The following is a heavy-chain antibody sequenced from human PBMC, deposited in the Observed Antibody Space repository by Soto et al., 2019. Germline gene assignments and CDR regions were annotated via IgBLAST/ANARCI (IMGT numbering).Heavy chain of an antibody. D-gene: IGHD3-22*01. V-gene: IGHV4-39*01. Sequence: SETLSLTCSVSGGFVSSSSYSWGWIRQSPGKGLEWIGTIYSSENTYYNPSLLSRVTISVDTSKNEFSLKLSSVTAADTAVYYCARLGYYDSSGYYVGYWGQGTLVTVSS. CDR1: GGFVSSSSYS. CDR2: IYSSENT. CDR3: ARLGYYDSSGYYVGY. J-gene: IGHJ4*02.